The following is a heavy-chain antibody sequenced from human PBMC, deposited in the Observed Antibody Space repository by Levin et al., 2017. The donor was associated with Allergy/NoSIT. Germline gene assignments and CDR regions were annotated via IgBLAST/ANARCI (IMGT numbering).Heavy chain of an antibody. D-gene: IGHD2-15*01. V-gene: IGHV3-73*01. CDR1: GLIFSDSV. J-gene: IGHJ4*02. CDR3: ISPHCSGNRCYAFDY. CDR2: VKSKAHRYAT. Sequence: GESLKISCAASGLIFSDSVVDWVRQSSGKGLEWVGRVKSKAHRYATEYAASVKGRVTISRDDSLNRAYLQMNSLETEDTAIYYCISPHCSGNRCYAFDYWGQGTQVTVSS.